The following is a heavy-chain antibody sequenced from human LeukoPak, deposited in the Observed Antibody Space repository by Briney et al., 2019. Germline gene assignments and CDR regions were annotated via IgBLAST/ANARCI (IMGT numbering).Heavy chain of an antibody. CDR2: IWYDGSNK. CDR1: GFTFRNYD. J-gene: IGHJ4*02. Sequence: GGSLRLSCAASGFTFRNYDMSWVRQAPVKGLEWEAVIWYDGSNKYYADSVKGRFTISRDNSKNTLYLQMNSLRAEDTAVYYCARASWPYSSGWFGDYWGQGTLVTVSS. CDR3: ARASWPYSSGWFGDY. V-gene: IGHV3-33*08. D-gene: IGHD6-19*01.